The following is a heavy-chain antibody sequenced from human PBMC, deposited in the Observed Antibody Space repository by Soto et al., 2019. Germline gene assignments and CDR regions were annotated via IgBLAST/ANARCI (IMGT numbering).Heavy chain of an antibody. CDR2: ISGRAGDT. CDR1: EFTFSNYA. Sequence: EVQLLESGGGLVQPGGSLRLSCAASEFTFSNYAMTWVRQAPGKGLEWVSAISGRAGDTYYADSVEGRFTISRDNSKNTLYLQMNSLRAEDTAVYYCAKGGGITLTTNWYFDLWGRGTLVTVSS. CDR3: AKGGGITLTTNWYFDL. D-gene: IGHD4-17*01. J-gene: IGHJ2*01. V-gene: IGHV3-23*01.